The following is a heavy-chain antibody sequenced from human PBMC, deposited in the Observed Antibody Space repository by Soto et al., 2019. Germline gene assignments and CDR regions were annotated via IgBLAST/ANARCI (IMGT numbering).Heavy chain of an antibody. Sequence: QITLKESGPPLVKPTQTLTLTCTFSGFSLSTSGVGVGWIRQPPGKALEWLALIYWDDDKRYSPSLKSRLTSSKHTTKNQVVLTKTNMDPVDQATYYCAPRTIAAAWGDGMDVWGQGTTVTVS. CDR1: GFSLSTSGVG. V-gene: IGHV2-5*02. CDR2: IYWDDDK. J-gene: IGHJ6*01. D-gene: IGHD6-13*01. CDR3: APRTIAAAWGDGMDV.